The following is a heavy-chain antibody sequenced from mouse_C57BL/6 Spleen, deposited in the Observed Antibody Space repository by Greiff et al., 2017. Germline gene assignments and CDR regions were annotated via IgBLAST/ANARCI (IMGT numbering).Heavy chain of an antibody. V-gene: IGHV3-6*01. CDR1: GYSITSGYY. D-gene: IGHD3-1*01. CDR2: ISYDGSN. Sequence: EVQLLESGPGLVKPSQSLSLTCSVTGYSITSGYYWNWIRQFPGNKREWMGYISYDGSNNYNPSLKNRISITRDTSKNQFFLKLNSVTTEDTATYYCARGSYFDYWGQGTTLTVSS. CDR3: ARGSYFDY. J-gene: IGHJ2*01.